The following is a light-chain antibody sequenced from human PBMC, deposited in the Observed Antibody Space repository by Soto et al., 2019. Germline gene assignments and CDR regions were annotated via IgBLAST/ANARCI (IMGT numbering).Light chain of an antibody. J-gene: IGKJ4*01. CDR2: GAS. CDR3: QQYGSAPST. CDR1: QSVGSNY. Sequence: ETVLTQSPGTLSLSPGDRATLSCRASQSVGSNYLAWYQQKPGQAPRLLIYGASNRATGIPDTFSGSGSGTDFTLTISRLEPEDFAVYYCQQYGSAPSTFGGGTKVEIK. V-gene: IGKV3-20*01.